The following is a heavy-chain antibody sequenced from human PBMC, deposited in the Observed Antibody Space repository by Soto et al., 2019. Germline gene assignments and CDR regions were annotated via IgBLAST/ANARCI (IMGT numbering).Heavy chain of an antibody. CDR2: IYPGDSDI. CDR1: LPRCTNRS. Sequence: GESLKISGKYSLPRCTNRSFACVRQVPGKGLEWMGNIYPGDSDIKYSPSLDGQVTISADKSISAVYLQWRSLKDSDTAKYLCARGGFIGTPPDYWGQGTRVPVYS. V-gene: IGHV5-51*01. D-gene: IGHD1-7*01. CDR3: ARGGFIGTPPDY. J-gene: IGHJ4*02.